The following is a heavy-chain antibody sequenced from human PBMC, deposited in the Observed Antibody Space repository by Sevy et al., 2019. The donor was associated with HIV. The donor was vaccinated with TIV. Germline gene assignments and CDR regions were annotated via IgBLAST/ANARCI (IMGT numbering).Heavy chain of an antibody. CDR3: AKEEMATNSYYYYYYGMDV. J-gene: IGHJ6*02. V-gene: IGHV3-9*01. CDR2: ISWNSGSI. D-gene: IGHD5-12*01. CDR1: GFTFDDYA. Sequence: GGSLRLSSAASGFTFDDYAMHWVRQAPGKGLEWVSGISWNSGSIGYADSVKGRFTISRDNAKNSLYLQMNSLRAEDTALYYCAKEEMATNSYYYYYYGMDVWGQGTTVTVSS.